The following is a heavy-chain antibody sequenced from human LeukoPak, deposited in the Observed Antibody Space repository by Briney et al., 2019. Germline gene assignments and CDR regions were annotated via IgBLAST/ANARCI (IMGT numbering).Heavy chain of an antibody. CDR2: IKQDGSEK. D-gene: IGHD3-10*01. CDR3: ARERTYGSGSYRKDYFDY. J-gene: IGHJ4*02. V-gene: IGHV3-7*01. CDR1: GFTFSSYW. Sequence: GGSLRLSCAASGFTFSSYWMSWVRQAPGKGLEWVANIKQDGSEKYYVDSVKGRFTISRDNAKNSLYLQMNSLRAEDTAVYYCARERTYGSGSYRKDYFDYWGQGTLVTVSS.